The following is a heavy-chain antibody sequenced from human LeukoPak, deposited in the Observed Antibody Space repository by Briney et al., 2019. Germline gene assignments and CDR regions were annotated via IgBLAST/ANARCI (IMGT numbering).Heavy chain of an antibody. Sequence: GGSLRLSCAASGFTFSSYAMSWVRQAPGKGLEWVSAISGSGGSTYYADSVKGRFTISRDNSKNTLYLQMNSLRAEDAAVYYCAGDRNSDWYSPLDYWGQGSQVTVSP. V-gene: IGHV3-23*01. CDR1: GFTFSSYA. J-gene: IGHJ4*02. CDR3: AGDRNSDWYSPLDY. CDR2: ISGSGGST. D-gene: IGHD6-19*01.